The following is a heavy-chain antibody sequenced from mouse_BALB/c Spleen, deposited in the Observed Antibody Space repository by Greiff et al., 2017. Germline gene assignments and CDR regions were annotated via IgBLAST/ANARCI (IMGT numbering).Heavy chain of an antibody. CDR2: ISTYYGDA. CDR1: GYTFTDYA. J-gene: IGHJ3*01. Sequence: QVQLKESGAELVRPGVSVKISCKGSGYTFTDYAMHWVKQSHAKSLEWIGVISTYYGDASYNQKFKGKATMTVDKSSSTAYMELARLTSEDSAIYYCARWGSTMITTTGSWFAYWGQGTLVTVSA. V-gene: IGHV1S137*01. D-gene: IGHD2-4*01. CDR3: ARWGSTMITTTGSWFAY.